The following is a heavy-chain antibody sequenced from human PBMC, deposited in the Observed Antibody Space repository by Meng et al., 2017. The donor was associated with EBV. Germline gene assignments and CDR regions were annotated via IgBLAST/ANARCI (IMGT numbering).Heavy chain of an antibody. CDR1: GYTFTGNY. CDR2: INPNSGGT. D-gene: IGHD6-19*01. CDR3: ARVGIAVAGTGDY. Sequence: QVQQVQAGAEVKKPGALVKVSCKASGYTFTGNYMHWVRQAPGQGLEWMGRINPNSGGTNYAQKFQGRVTMTRDTSISTAYMELSRLRSDDTAVYYCARVGIAVAGTGDYWGQGTLVTVSS. V-gene: IGHV1-2*06. J-gene: IGHJ4*02.